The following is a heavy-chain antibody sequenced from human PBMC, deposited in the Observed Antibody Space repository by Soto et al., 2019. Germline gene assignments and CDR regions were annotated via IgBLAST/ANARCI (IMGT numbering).Heavy chain of an antibody. V-gene: IGHV3-23*01. D-gene: IGHD4-17*01. Sequence: GGSVRLSCAASGFTFSSYAMSWVRQSPGKGLEWVSAITGSGGSTNYADSVKGRFTVSRDNSKNTVYLHMNSLRAEDTAVYYCAKDTAADDYGEYGMDVWGQGTTVTVSS. CDR2: ITGSGGST. J-gene: IGHJ6*02. CDR3: AKDTAADDYGEYGMDV. CDR1: GFTFSSYA.